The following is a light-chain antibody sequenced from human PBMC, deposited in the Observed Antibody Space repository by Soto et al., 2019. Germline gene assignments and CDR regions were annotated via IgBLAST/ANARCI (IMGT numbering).Light chain of an antibody. J-gene: IGLJ1*01. Sequence: QSVLTQPPSVSGAPGQRVTISCTGSSSNIGAGYDVHWYQQLPGTAPKLLIYGNSNRPSGVPDRFSGSKSGTSASLAITGLQAEDEGDYYCQSYDSSLSGSVDVFGTGTKLTVL. CDR1: SSNIGAGYD. CDR2: GNS. CDR3: QSYDSSLSGSVDV. V-gene: IGLV1-40*01.